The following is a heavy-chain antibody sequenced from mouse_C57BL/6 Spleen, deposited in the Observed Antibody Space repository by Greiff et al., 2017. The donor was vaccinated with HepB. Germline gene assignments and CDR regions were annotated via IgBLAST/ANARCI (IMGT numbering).Heavy chain of an antibody. D-gene: IGHD4-1*01. CDR1: GYAFTNYL. V-gene: IGHV1-54*01. Sequence: VKVVESGAELVRPGTSVKVSCKASGYAFTNYLIEWVKQRPGQGLEWIGVINPGSGGNNYNEKFKGKATLTADKSSITAYMQLSSLTSEDSAVYFCARKNWDGGYFDYWGQGTTLTVSS. CDR3: ARKNWDGGYFDY. CDR2: INPGSGGN. J-gene: IGHJ2*01.